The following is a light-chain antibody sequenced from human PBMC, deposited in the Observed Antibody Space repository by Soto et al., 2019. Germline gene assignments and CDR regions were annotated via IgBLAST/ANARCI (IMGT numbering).Light chain of an antibody. CDR2: AAS. J-gene: IGKJ5*01. CDR3: QQSYSTPPEA. V-gene: IGKV1-39*01. Sequence: DLPMTQSPSSLSASVGDRVTITCRASQSISSYLNWYQQKPGKAPKLLIYAASSLQSGVPSRFSGSGSGTDFTLTISSLQPEDFAAYYCQQSYSTPPEAFGQGTRLEIK. CDR1: QSISSY.